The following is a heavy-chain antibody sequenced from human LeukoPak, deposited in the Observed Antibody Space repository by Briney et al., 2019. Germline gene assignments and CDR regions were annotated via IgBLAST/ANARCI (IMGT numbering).Heavy chain of an antibody. CDR1: GVSISSYY. CDR2: VYTSGGT. Sequence: SETLSLTCAVSGVSISSYYWSWIRQPAGKGLEWIGRVYTSGGTHHNPSLNSRLTMSVDTSKNHFSLKMTSMTAADTAVYYCARDGWNGYNQFDYWGQGTLVTVSS. J-gene: IGHJ4*02. D-gene: IGHD3-3*01. V-gene: IGHV4-4*07. CDR3: ARDGWNGYNQFDY.